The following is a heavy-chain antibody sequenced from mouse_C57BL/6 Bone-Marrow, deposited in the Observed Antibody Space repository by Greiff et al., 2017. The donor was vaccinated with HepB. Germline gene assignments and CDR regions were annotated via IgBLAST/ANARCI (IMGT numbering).Heavy chain of an antibody. D-gene: IGHD3-2*02. V-gene: IGHV1-31*01. CDR2: IYPYNGVS. Sequence: VQLQQSGPELVKPGASVKISCKASGSSFPGYYMHWVKQSHGNILDWIGYIYPYNGVSSYNQKSKGKAPWTVDKSSSTAYMELRSLTSEDSAVYYCARRGQLRPIFDYWGQGTTLTVSS. CDR3: ARRGQLRPIFDY. CDR1: GSSFPGYY. J-gene: IGHJ2*01.